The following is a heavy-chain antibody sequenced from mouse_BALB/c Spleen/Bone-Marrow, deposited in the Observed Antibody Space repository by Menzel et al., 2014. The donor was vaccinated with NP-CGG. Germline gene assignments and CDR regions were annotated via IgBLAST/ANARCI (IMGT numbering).Heavy chain of an antibody. CDR1: GFTSSDFY. CDR3: ARDVGYGNYFVY. D-gene: IGHD2-10*02. J-gene: IGHJ3*01. Sequence: EVQLVESGGGLVQPGDSLRLSCATSGFTSSDFYMEWVRQPPGKRLEWIAASRNEAKHYTTEYSASVKGRFIVSRDTSQSILYLQMNALRAEDTAIYYCARDVGYGNYFVYWGQGTLVTVSA. CDR2: SRNEAKHYTT. V-gene: IGHV7-1*02.